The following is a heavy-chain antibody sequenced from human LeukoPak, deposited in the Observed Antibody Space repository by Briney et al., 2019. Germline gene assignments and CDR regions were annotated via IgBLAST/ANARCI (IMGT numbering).Heavy chain of an antibody. CDR1: GFTFSRYG. CDR2: IWYDGSSE. D-gene: IGHD1-26*01. CDR3: ARPLVGAALDY. V-gene: IGHV3-33*01. Sequence: GRSLRLSCAASGFTFSRYGMHWVRQAPGKGLEWVAVIWYDGSSEYYADSVKGRFTIYRDNSKNTLYLQVSSLKGEDTAVYYCARPLVGAALDYWGQGTLVTVSS. J-gene: IGHJ4*02.